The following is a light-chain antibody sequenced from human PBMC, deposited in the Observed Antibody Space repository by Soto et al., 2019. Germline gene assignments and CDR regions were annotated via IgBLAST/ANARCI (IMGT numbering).Light chain of an antibody. CDR3: QQYGSSPLMYT. CDR2: SAS. J-gene: IGKJ2*01. CDR1: QSIRTY. V-gene: IGKV1-39*01. Sequence: DIQMTQSPSSLSASVGDRVTITCRASQSIRTYLSWYQQKPGKAPNLLIYSASSLQSGVPSRFSGSGSGTDFTLTISSLQPEDFAVYYCQQYGSSPLMYTFGQGTKLEIK.